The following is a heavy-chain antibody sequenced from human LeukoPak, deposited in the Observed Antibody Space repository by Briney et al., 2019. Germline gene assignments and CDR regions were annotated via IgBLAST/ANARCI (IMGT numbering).Heavy chain of an antibody. J-gene: IGHJ4*02. CDR3: TKGGYSTSWYWIY. CDR2: IKPDGSEK. D-gene: IGHD2-2*01. V-gene: IGHV3-7*03. Sequence: PGGALRLSCAASGFPFMDTLMTWVRQAPGKGLEWVATIKPDGSEKYYVDSVRGRFTISRVNAENSLYLQMNSLRAEDTAVYHCTKGGYSTSWYWIYWGQGTLVTVSS. CDR1: GFPFMDTL.